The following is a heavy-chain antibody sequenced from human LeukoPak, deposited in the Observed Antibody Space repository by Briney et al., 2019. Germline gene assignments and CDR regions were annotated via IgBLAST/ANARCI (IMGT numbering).Heavy chain of an antibody. J-gene: IGHJ4*02. CDR3: ARDKNWKPDY. CDR1: GYSFTTYG. Sequence: ASVKVSCKASGYSFTTYGFSWVRQAPGQGLEWMGWISAYNGNTNYAQRLQGGVTMTTDTSTSTVYMELRSLRSDDTAVYYCARDKNWKPDYWGQGTLVTVSS. D-gene: IGHD1-1*01. V-gene: IGHV1-18*01. CDR2: ISAYNGNT.